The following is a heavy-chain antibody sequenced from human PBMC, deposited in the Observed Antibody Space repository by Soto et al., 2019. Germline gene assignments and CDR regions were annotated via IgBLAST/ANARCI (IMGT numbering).Heavy chain of an antibody. V-gene: IGHV3-48*03. CDR3: AGDYCSGGSCFSVSYGFDY. CDR2: ISSSGSTI. D-gene: IGHD2-15*01. Sequence: GGSLRLSCAASGFTFSSYEMNWVRQAPGKGLEWVSYISSSGSTIYYADSVKGRFTISRDNAKNSLYLQMNSLRAEDTAVYYCAGDYCSGGSCFSVSYGFDYWGQGTLVTVSS. CDR1: GFTFSSYE. J-gene: IGHJ4*02.